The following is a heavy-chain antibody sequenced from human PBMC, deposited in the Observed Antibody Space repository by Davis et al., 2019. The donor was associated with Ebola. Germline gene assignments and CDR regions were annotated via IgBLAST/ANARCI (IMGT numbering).Heavy chain of an antibody. D-gene: IGHD2-2*01. CDR1: GFTFSSYW. V-gene: IGHV3-74*01. Sequence: GESLKISCAASGFTFSSYWMHWVRQAPGKGLVWVSRINSDGSSTSYADSVKGRFTISRDNAKNTLYLQMNSLRAEDTAVYYCAKDSRVKSSTSCYGLDCSSAFDIWGQGTMVTVSS. J-gene: IGHJ3*02. CDR3: AKDSRVKSSTSCYGLDCSSAFDI. CDR2: INSDGSST.